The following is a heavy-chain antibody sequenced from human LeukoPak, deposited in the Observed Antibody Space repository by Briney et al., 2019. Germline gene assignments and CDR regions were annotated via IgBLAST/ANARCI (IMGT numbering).Heavy chain of an antibody. CDR2: IYYSGST. V-gene: IGHV4-61*05. CDR3: KGYSSGSTYNWFDP. D-gene: IGHD3-22*01. J-gene: IGHJ5*02. CDR1: GGSISSSSYY. Sequence: SETLSLTCTVSGGSISSSSYYWGWIRQPPGKGLEWIGYIYYSGSTNYNPSLKSRVTISVDTSKNQFSLKLSSVTAADTAVYYCKGYSSGSTYNWFDPWGQGTLVTVSS.